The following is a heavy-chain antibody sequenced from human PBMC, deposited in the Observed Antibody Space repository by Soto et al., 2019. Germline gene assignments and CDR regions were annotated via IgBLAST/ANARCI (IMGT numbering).Heavy chain of an antibody. CDR1: GFTFSSYS. D-gene: IGHD2-8*01. Sequence: GGSLRLSCAACGFTFSSYSISWVRQAPWKGLEWVSAISGSGVSTYYADSVKGRFTISRDNSKNTLYLQMNSLRAEDTAVYYCAKDLVAYGGYFDYWGQGTLVTVSS. CDR2: ISGSGVST. V-gene: IGHV3-23*01. J-gene: IGHJ4*02. CDR3: AKDLVAYGGYFDY.